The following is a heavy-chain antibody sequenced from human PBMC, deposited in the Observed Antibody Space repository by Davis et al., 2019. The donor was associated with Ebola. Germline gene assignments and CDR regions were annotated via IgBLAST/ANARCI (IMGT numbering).Heavy chain of an antibody. CDR1: GFSFSTYA. CDR2: ISGSGNT. V-gene: IGHV3-23*01. J-gene: IGHJ4*02. CDR3: AKNWYFVAAPAADV. Sequence: GGSLRLSCAVSGFSFSTYAMTWVRQAPGKGLEWVSAISGSGNTYYSDSVKGRFTISRDTSNNTLFLQMDSLRAEDTALYYCAKNWYFVAAPAADVWGQGTRVTVSS. D-gene: IGHD2-2*01.